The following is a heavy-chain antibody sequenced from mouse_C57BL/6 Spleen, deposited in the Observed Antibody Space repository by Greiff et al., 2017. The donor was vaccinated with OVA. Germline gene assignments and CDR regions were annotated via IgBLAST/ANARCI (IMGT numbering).Heavy chain of an antibody. CDR3: AKGGNYFDY. CDR2: ISYDGSN. Sequence: EVKLMESGPGLVKPSQSLSLTCSVTGYSLPSGYYWNWIRQFPGNTLEWMVYISYDGSNNYNPSLKNRISITRDTSKNQFFLKLNSVTTEDTATYDCAKGGNYFDYWGQGTTLTVSS. V-gene: IGHV3-6*01. CDR1: GYSLPSGYY. J-gene: IGHJ2*01.